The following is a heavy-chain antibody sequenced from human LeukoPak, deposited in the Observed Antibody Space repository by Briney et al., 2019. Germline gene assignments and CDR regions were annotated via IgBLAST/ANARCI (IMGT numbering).Heavy chain of an antibody. CDR1: GFTVITDY. J-gene: IGHJ4*02. V-gene: IGHV3-66*01. D-gene: IGHD5-24*01. CDR2: IYAGGRT. Sequence: GGSLRLSCVASGFTVITDYMRWVRQAPGKGLEWVSVIYAGGRTYNADSVKGRFTISRDSSENTLYLQMNSLRVEDTAMYYCARVDMATNHLDYWGQGTLVTVSS. CDR3: ARVDMATNHLDY.